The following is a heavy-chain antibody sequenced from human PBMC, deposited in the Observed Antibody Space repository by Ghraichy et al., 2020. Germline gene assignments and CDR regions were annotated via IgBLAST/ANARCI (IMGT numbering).Heavy chain of an antibody. J-gene: IGHJ4*02. CDR2: INQEGSEK. CDR3: AYGRSTAY. D-gene: IGHD4-17*01. V-gene: IGHV3-7*01. Sequence: LSLTCAASGFTFNNYWMTWVRQVPGKGLEWVANINQEGSEKYYVDSVKGRFVISRDNTRKSLYLQMNSLRAEDTALYYCAYGRSTAYWGQGTLVTVSS. CDR1: GFTFNNYW.